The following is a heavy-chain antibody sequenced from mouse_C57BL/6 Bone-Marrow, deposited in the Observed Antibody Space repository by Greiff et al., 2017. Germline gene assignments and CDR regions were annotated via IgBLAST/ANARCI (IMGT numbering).Heavy chain of an antibody. CDR1: GFTFTDYY. CDR2: IRNKANGYTT. D-gene: IGHD2-3*01. J-gene: IGHJ2*01. CDR3: ARYRGWLLPFDY. Sequence: DVMLVESGGGLVQPGGSLSLSCAASGFTFTDYYMSWVRQPPGKALEWLGFIRNKANGYTTEYSASVKGWFTISRDNSQSILYLQMNALRAEDSATYYCARYRGWLLPFDYWGQGTTLTVSS. V-gene: IGHV7-3*01.